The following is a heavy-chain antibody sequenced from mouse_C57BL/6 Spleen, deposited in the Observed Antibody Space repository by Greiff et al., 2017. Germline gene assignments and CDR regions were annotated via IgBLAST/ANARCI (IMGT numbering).Heavy chain of an antibody. Sequence: EVQLQESGPGLVKPSQSLSLTCSVTGYSITSGYYWNWIRQFPGNKLEWIGYISYDGSNNYNPSLKNLISITRDTSKNKFFLKLNAVTTEDTATYYCSRDGDYYGSSQAVFAYWGQGTLVTVSA. D-gene: IGHD1-1*01. CDR3: SRDGDYYGSSQAVFAY. CDR1: GYSITSGYY. CDR2: ISYDGSN. V-gene: IGHV3-6*01. J-gene: IGHJ3*01.